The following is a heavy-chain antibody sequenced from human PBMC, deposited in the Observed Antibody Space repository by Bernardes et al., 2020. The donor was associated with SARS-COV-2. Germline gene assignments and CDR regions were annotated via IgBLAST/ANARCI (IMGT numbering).Heavy chain of an antibody. Sequence: SQTLSLTCVISGDSVSSNSGAWNWIRPSPSRGLEWLGRTYYRSKWYYDYALSVKSRIAINPDTSENHFSLQLNSVTPEDTAIYYCARGRTRLDIWGQGTVVTVSS. CDR2: TYYRSKWYY. CDR3: ARGRTRLDI. V-gene: IGHV6-1*01. D-gene: IGHD4-17*01. J-gene: IGHJ3*02. CDR1: GDSVSSNSGA.